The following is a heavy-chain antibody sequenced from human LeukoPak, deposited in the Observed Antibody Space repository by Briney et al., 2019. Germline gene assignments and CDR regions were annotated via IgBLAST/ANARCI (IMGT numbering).Heavy chain of an antibody. Sequence: SETLSLTCTVSGGSISNYYWSWIRQPAGKGLEWIGRIYSSGSTNYNPSLKSRVTMSVDTSKNQFSLKLTSVTAADTAVYYCASYQNYYGSGSYLDYWGQGTLVTVSS. D-gene: IGHD3-10*01. CDR1: GGSISNYY. V-gene: IGHV4-4*07. CDR2: IYSSGST. J-gene: IGHJ4*02. CDR3: ASYQNYYGSGSYLDY.